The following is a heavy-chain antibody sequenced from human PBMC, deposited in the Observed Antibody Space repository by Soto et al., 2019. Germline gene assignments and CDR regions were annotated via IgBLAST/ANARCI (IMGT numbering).Heavy chain of an antibody. D-gene: IGHD3-22*01. J-gene: IGHJ4*02. CDR1: GGTFSSYA. Sequence: GASVKVSCKASGGTFSSYAISWVRQAPGQGLEWMGGIIPIFGTANYAQKFQGRVTITADESTSTAYMELSSLRSEDTAVYYCARDSYASSSGYYSPYYFDYWGQGXLVTVYS. CDR2: IIPIFGTA. V-gene: IGHV1-69*13. CDR3: ARDSYASSSGYYSPYYFDY.